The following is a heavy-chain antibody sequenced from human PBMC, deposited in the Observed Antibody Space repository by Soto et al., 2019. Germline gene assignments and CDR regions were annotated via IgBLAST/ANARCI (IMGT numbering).Heavy chain of an antibody. CDR2: MRGSGGST. V-gene: IGHV3-23*01. D-gene: IGHD2-2*01. CDR3: AKDRSVILVVPADSHPLYY. CDR1: GFTFSTFA. Sequence: EVQLLESGGGLVQPGGSLRLSCATSGFTFSTFAMNWVRQAPGKGLEWVSAMRGSGGSTYYADSVKGRFTISRDNSKNTLFLQMNSLRAEDTAVYYCAKDRSVILVVPADSHPLYYWGPGTLVTVSS. J-gene: IGHJ4*02.